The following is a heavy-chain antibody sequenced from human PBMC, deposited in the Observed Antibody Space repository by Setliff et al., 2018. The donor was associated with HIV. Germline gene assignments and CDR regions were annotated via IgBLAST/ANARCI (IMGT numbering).Heavy chain of an antibody. Sequence: SVKVSCKASGGTFSSYAISWVRQAPGQGLEWMGGIIPISGTANYAQKFQGRVTITTDESTSTACMELSSLRSEDTAVYYCARGSRITIFGVVIVDPFDIWGQGTMVTVSS. CDR1: GGTFSSYA. J-gene: IGHJ3*02. CDR3: ARGSRITIFGVVIVDPFDI. V-gene: IGHV1-69*05. CDR2: IIPISGTA. D-gene: IGHD3-3*01.